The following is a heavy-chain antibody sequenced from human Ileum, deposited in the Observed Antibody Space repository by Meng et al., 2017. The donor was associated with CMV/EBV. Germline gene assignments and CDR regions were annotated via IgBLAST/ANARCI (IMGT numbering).Heavy chain of an antibody. D-gene: IGHD3-10*01. CDR3: TSGWGLNY. CDR2: TFYRSKWYY. V-gene: IGHV6-1*01. CDR1: GDSISGSNTA. Sequence: QVQLQQSWPGLVKPSQTLSLTCVISGDSISGSNTAWNWLRQSPSTGLEWLGRTFYRSKWYYDYAVSVNSRIAIIPDTSKNQLSLQLNSVTPEDTAVYYCTSGWGLNYWGQGTLVTVSS. J-gene: IGHJ4*02.